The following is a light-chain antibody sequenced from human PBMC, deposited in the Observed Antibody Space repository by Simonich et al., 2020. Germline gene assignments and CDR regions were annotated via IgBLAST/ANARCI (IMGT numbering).Light chain of an antibody. CDR2: KDS. V-gene: IGLV3-25*03. Sequence: SYELTQPPSVSVSQGQTARITCPGDALPKQYAYRYQQKPGQAPVLVIYKDSERPSGIPERFSGSSSGTTVTLTISGVQAEDEADYYCQSADSSGSYVVFGGGTKLTVL. J-gene: IGLJ2*01. CDR1: ALPKQY. CDR3: QSADSSGSYVV.